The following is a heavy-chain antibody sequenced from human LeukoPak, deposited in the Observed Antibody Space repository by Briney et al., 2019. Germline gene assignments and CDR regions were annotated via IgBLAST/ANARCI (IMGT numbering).Heavy chain of an antibody. Sequence: GGSLRLSCAASGFTFSSYAMHWVRQAPGEGLEWVAVISYDGSNKYYADSVKGRFTISRDNSKNTLYLQMNSLRAEDTAVYYCARDRVVRGVILDYWGQGTLVIVSS. V-gene: IGHV3-30*04. J-gene: IGHJ4*02. CDR2: ISYDGSNK. D-gene: IGHD3-10*01. CDR3: ARDRVVRGVILDY. CDR1: GFTFSSYA.